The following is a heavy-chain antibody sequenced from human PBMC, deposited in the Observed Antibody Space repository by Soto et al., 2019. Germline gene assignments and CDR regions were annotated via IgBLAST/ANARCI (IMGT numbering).Heavy chain of an antibody. CDR1: GGSISSGGYS. V-gene: IGHV4-30-2*01. CDR2: IYHSGST. Sequence: LSLTCAVSGGSISSGGYSWSWIRQPPGKGLEWIGYIYHSGSTYYNPSLKSRVTISVDRSKNQFSLKLSSVTAADTAVYYCAREYYYDSSGYRNWFDPWGQGTLVTVSS. D-gene: IGHD3-22*01. J-gene: IGHJ5*02. CDR3: AREYYYDSSGYRNWFDP.